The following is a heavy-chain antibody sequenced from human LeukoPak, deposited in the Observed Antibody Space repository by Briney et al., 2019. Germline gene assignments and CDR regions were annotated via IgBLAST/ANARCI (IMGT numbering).Heavy chain of an antibody. CDR1: GFTLSSYA. Sequence: GGSLRLSCAASGFTLSSYAMSWVRQAPGKGLVWVSAISDSGNTYHADSVKGRFTISRDSSKNTLFLQMNRLRPEDAAVYYCAKGGGFDWLNYYYMDVWGKGTTVIISS. V-gene: IGHV3-23*01. CDR3: AKGGGFDWLNYYYMDV. CDR2: ISDSGNT. D-gene: IGHD3-9*01. J-gene: IGHJ6*03.